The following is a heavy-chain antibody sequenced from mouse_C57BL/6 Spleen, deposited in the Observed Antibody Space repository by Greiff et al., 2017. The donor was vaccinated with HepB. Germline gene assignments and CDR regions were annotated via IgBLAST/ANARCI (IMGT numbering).Heavy chain of an antibody. Sequence: QVQLQQPGAELVRPGTSVKLSCKASGYTFTSYWLHWVKQRPGQGLAWIGVIDPSDSYTNYNQKFKGKATLTVDTSSSTAYMQLSSLTSEDSAVYYCAREGTDGYYEFDYWGQGTTLTVSS. J-gene: IGHJ2*01. CDR2: IDPSDSYT. V-gene: IGHV1-59*01. CDR1: GYTFTSYW. CDR3: AREGTDGYYEFDY. D-gene: IGHD2-3*01.